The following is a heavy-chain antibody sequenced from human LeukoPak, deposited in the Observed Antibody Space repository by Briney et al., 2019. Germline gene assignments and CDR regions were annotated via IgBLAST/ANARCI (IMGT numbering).Heavy chain of an antibody. J-gene: IGHJ5*02. CDR1: GGTFSSYA. V-gene: IGHV1-69*13. D-gene: IGHD2-15*01. CDR3: ARGLHDVSPVVAATRGWFDP. CDR2: IIPIFGTA. Sequence: SVKVSCKASGGTFSSYAISWVRQAPGQGLEWMGGIIPIFGTANYAQKFQGRVTITADESTSTAYMELSSLRSEDTAVYYCARGLHDVSPVVAATRGWFDPWGQGTLVTVSS.